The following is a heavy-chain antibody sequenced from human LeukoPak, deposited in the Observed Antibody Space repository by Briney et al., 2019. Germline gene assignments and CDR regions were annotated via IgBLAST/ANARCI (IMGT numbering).Heavy chain of an antibody. J-gene: IGHJ4*02. V-gene: IGHV4-34*01. CDR2: INHSGST. Sequence: SETLSLTCAVYGGSFSGYYWSWIRQPPGKGLEWIGEINHSGSTNYNPSLKSRVTISVDTSKNQFSLKLSSVIAADTAVYYCAGEMTTVTTLDYWGQGTLVTVSS. D-gene: IGHD4-17*01. CDR3: AGEMTTVTTLDY. CDR1: GGSFSGYY.